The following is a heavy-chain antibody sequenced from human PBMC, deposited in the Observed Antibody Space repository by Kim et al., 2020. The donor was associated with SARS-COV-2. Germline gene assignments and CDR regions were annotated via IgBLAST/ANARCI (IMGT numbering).Heavy chain of an antibody. Sequence: GGSLRLSCAASGFTFSSYAMSWVRQAPGKGLEWVSAISGSGGSTYYADSVKGRFTISRDNSKNTLYLQMNSLRAEVTAVYYCAKDPSGSYYGYYFGMDVWGDRTTVTVSS. CDR3: AKDPSGSYYGYYFGMDV. V-gene: IGHV3-23*01. J-gene: IGHJ6*01. D-gene: IGHD1-26*01. CDR1: GFTFSSYA. CDR2: ISGSGGST.